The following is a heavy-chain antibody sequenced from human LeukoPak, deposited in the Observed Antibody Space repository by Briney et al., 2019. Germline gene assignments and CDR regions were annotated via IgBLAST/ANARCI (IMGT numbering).Heavy chain of an antibody. D-gene: IGHD4/OR15-4a*01. V-gene: IGHV3-7*01. J-gene: IGHJ4*02. CDR1: GFTFSSYW. Sequence: GGSLRLSCAASGFTFSSYWMSWVRQTPEKGLEWVANIKQDGSEKYYVDSVNGRFTNSRDNAKNSMFLQMNSLRAEDTAVYYCVGDGRRCWHYDHWGQGTRVTVSS. CDR2: IKQDGSEK. CDR3: VGDGRRCWHYDH.